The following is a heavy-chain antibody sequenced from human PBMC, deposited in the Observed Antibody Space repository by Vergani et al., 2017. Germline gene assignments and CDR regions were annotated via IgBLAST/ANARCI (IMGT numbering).Heavy chain of an antibody. CDR3: ARSLAARPHYYSYYKGV. D-gene: IGHD6-6*01. V-gene: IGHV1-69*14. CDR1: GGTFSSYA. Sequence: QVQLVQSGAEVKKPGSSVKVSCKASGGTFSSYAISWVRQAPGQGLEWMGRIIPIFGTANYAQKFQGRVTITADKSTSTAYMELSSLRSEDTAVYYCARSLAARPHYYSYYKGVWGKGATVTVPS. J-gene: IGHJ6*03. CDR2: IIPIFGTA.